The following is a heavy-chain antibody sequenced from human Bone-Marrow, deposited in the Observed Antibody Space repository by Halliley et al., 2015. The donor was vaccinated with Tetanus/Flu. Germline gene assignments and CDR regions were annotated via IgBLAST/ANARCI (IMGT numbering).Heavy chain of an antibody. CDR3: ARGRGYDSRGRTCYFDY. D-gene: IGHD3-22*01. Sequence: KSKPSLKSRVVISADTSKNQLYVRLTSVTAADTAVYYCARGRGYDSRGRTCYFDYWGQGILVTVSS. J-gene: IGHJ4*02. V-gene: IGHV4-59*09.